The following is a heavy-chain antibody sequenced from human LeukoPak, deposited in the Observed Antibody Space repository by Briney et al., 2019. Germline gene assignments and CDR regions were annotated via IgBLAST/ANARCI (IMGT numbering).Heavy chain of an antibody. CDR1: GFTFSSYS. D-gene: IGHD6-13*01. CDR3: ARAPYSSSWSNYFDY. V-gene: IGHV3-48*04. J-gene: IGHJ4*02. CDR2: ISSSSSTI. Sequence: PGGSLRLSCAASGFTFSSYSMNWVRQAPGKGLEWVSYISSSSSTIYYADSVKGRFTISRDNAKNSLYLQMNSLRAEDTAVYYCARAPYSSSWSNYFDYWGQGTLVTVSS.